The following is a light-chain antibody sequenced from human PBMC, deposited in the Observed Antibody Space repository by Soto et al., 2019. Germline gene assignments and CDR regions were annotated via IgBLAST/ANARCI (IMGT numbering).Light chain of an antibody. CDR3: QQYGNSPQT. V-gene: IGKV3-20*01. Sequence: PGERATLSCRASQSVSRYLAWYQQKCGQAPRLLIYGASSRATGIPNRFSGSGSGTDFTLTISRLEPEDFAVYYCQQYGNSPQTFGQGTKVDIK. CDR1: QSVSRY. CDR2: GAS. J-gene: IGKJ1*01.